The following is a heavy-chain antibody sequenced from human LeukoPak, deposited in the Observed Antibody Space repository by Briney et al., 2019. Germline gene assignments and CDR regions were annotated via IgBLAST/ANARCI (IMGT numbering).Heavy chain of an antibody. CDR2: IKPDGDEK. J-gene: IGHJ3*02. CDR1: GFTFSTYC. V-gene: IGHV3-7*01. CDR3: ARDPYYYNSGSFAAFDI. Sequence: GGSLRLSCAASGFTFSTYCMTWLRQTPGKGLEWVANIKPDGDEKYYVDSVKGRFTISGDNAKNSLYLQMDSLTAEDTALYYCARDPYYYNSGSFAAFDIWGQGTMVTVSS. D-gene: IGHD3-10*01.